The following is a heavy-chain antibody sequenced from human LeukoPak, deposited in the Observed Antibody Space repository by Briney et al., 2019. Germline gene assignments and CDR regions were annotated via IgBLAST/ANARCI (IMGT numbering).Heavy chain of an antibody. D-gene: IGHD1-26*01. J-gene: IGHJ4*02. V-gene: IGHV3-7*01. Sequence: PGGSLRLSCAASGFTFSSYWMSWVRQAPGKGPEWVANIKQDGSEKYYVDSVKGRFTISRDNAKNSLYLQMNSLRAEDTAVYYCARDLGQWEKVNYFDYWGQGTLVTVSS. CDR2: IKQDGSEK. CDR3: ARDLGQWEKVNYFDY. CDR1: GFTFSSYW.